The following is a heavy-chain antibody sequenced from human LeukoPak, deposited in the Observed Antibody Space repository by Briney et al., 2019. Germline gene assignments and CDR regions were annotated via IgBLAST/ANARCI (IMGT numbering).Heavy chain of an antibody. CDR2: IVVGSGNT. J-gene: IGHJ4*02. CDR1: GFTFTSSA. V-gene: IGHV1-58*01. Sequence: SVKVSCKASGFTFTSSAVQWVRQARGQRLEWIGWIVVGSGNTNYAQKFQERVTITRDMSTSTAYMELSSLRSEDTAVYYCAARGYYDSSGYYRDYWGQGTLVTVSS. D-gene: IGHD3-22*01. CDR3: AARGYYDSSGYYRDY.